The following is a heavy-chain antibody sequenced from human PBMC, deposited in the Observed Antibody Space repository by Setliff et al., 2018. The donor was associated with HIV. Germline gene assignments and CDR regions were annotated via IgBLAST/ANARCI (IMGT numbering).Heavy chain of an antibody. CDR2: TSPYNGNT. Sequence: ASVKVSCKASGYTFMSYGISWVRQAPGQGLEWMGWTSPYNGNTSYTHKLQGRVTMTTDTSTSIAYMDLRSLRSDDTAVYYCARDDRGRVRGVGPFDPWGQGTLVTVSS. J-gene: IGHJ5*02. D-gene: IGHD3-10*01. CDR1: GYTFMSYG. V-gene: IGHV1-18*01. CDR3: ARDDRGRVRGVGPFDP.